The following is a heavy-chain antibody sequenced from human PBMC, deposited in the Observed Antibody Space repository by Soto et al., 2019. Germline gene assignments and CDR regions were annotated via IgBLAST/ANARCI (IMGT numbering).Heavy chain of an antibody. Sequence: PGGSLRLSCAASGFTFSSYAMSWFRQAPGKGLEWVSAISGSGGSTYYADSVKGRFTISRDNSKNTLYLQMNSLRAEDTAVYYCANAYYYGSGSRPRVDYWGQGTLVTVSS. CDR1: GFTFSSYA. V-gene: IGHV3-23*01. J-gene: IGHJ4*02. CDR2: ISGSGGST. D-gene: IGHD3-10*01. CDR3: ANAYYYGSGSRPRVDY.